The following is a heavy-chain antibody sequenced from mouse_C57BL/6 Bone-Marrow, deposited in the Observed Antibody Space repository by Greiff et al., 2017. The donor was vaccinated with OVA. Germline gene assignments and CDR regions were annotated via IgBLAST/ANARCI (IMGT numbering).Heavy chain of an antibody. CDR1: GFTFSSYG. J-gene: IGHJ4*01. Sequence: EVNLVESGGDLVKPGGSLKLSCAASGFTFSSYGMSWVRQTPDKRLEWVATISSGGSYTYYPDSVKGRFTISRDNAKNTLYLQMSSLKSEDTAMYYCARQGDYDVDAMDYWGQGTSVTVSS. V-gene: IGHV5-6*01. D-gene: IGHD2-4*01. CDR3: ARQGDYDVDAMDY. CDR2: ISSGGSYT.